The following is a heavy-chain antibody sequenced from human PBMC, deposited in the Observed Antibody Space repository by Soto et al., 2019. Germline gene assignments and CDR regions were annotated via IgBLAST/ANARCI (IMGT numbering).Heavy chain of an antibody. D-gene: IGHD3-3*01. CDR3: AILRFLAEFYYYYGMDV. J-gene: IGHJ6*02. CDR1: GFTFSSYA. V-gene: IGHV3-23*01. Sequence: GGSLRLSCAASGFTFSSYAMSWVRQAPGKGLEWVSAISGSGGSTYYADSVKGRFTISRDNSKNTLYLQMNSLRAEDTAVYYCAILRFLAEFYYYYGMDVWGQGTTVTVSS. CDR2: ISGSGGST.